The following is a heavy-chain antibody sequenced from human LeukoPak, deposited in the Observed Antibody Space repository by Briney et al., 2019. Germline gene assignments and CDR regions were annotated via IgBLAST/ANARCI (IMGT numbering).Heavy chain of an antibody. D-gene: IGHD5-12*01. CDR2: INWNGGST. CDR1: GFTFEDYG. J-gene: IGHJ3*02. CDR3: ARRGGDIVATIWPYAFDI. V-gene: IGHV3-20*04. Sequence: GGSLRPSCAASGFTFEDYGMSWVRQVPGKGLEWVSGINWNGGSTGYADSVKRRFTISRDNAKNSLYLQMNSLRAEDTALYYCARRGGDIVATIWPYAFDIWGQGTMVTVSS.